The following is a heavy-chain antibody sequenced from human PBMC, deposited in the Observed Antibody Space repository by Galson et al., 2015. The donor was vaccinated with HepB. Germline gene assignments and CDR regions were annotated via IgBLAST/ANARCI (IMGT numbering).Heavy chain of an antibody. Sequence: SVKVSCKASGYTFTSYAMHWVRQAPGQRLEWMGWINAGNGNTKYSQKFQGRVTITRDTSASTAYMELSSLRSEDTAVYYCARTRGYSGYELYYFDYWGQGTLVTVSS. CDR3: ARTRGYSGYELYYFDY. CDR1: GYTFTSYA. D-gene: IGHD5-12*01. J-gene: IGHJ4*02. V-gene: IGHV1-3*01. CDR2: INAGNGNT.